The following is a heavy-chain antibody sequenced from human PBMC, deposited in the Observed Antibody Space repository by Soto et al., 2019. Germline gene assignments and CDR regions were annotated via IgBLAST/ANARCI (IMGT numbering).Heavy chain of an antibody. CDR3: TRDHYDSSGYYYDY. Sequence: GGSLRLSCTASGLTFGDYAMSWVRQAPGKGLEWVGFIRSKAYGGTTEYAASVKGRFTISRDDSKSIAYLQMNSLKTEDTAVYYCTRDHYDSSGYYYDYWGQGTLVTVSS. J-gene: IGHJ4*02. CDR2: IRSKAYGGTT. V-gene: IGHV3-49*04. D-gene: IGHD3-22*01. CDR1: GLTFGDYA.